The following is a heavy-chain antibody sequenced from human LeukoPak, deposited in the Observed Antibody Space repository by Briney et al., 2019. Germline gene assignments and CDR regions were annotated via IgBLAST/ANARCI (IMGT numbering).Heavy chain of an antibody. CDR1: GFTFDDYA. Sequence: GRSLRLSCAASGFTFDDYAMHWVRQAPGKGLEWVSGISWNSGSIGYADSVKGRFTISRDNAKNSLYLQMNSLRAEDTALYYCAKAIGPRYSSGWYYFDYWGQGTLVTVSS. CDR3: AKAIGPRYSSGWYYFDY. V-gene: IGHV3-9*01. CDR2: ISWNSGSI. D-gene: IGHD6-19*01. J-gene: IGHJ4*02.